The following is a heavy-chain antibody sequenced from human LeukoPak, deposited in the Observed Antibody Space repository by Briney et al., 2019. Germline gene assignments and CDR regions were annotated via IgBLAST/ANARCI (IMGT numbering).Heavy chain of an antibody. D-gene: IGHD3-3*01. CDR3: ARGTEYYDFWSGYWPYFDY. CDR2: INHSGST. CDR1: GGSFSGYY. V-gene: IGHV4-34*01. Sequence: PSETLSLTCAVYGGSFSGYYWSWIRQPPGKGLEWIGEINHSGSTNYNPSLKSRVTISVDTSKNQFSLKLSSVTAADTAVYYCARGTEYYDFWSGYWPYFDYWGQGTLVTVSS. J-gene: IGHJ4*02.